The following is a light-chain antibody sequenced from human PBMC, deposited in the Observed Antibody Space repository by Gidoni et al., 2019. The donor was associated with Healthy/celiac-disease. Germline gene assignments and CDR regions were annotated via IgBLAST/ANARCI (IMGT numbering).Light chain of an antibody. CDR1: QSISSW. V-gene: IGKV1-5*03. CDR2: KAS. J-gene: IGKJ1*01. Sequence: DIHMTQSPSTLSASVGDRVTITCRASQSISSWLAWYQQKPGKAPKLLIYKASSLESGVPSRFSGSGSGKECTLTISSLQPDDFATYYCQQYNSYAWTFGQGTKVEIK. CDR3: QQYNSYAWT.